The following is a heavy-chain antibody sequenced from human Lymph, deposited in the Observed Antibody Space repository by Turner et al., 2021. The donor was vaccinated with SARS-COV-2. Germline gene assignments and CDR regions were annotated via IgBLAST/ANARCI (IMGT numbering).Heavy chain of an antibody. V-gene: IGHV4-59*01. CDR3: ARARWLRGEVDD. J-gene: IGHJ4*02. CDR2: IYYSGST. D-gene: IGHD5-12*01. CDR1: GGSISNYY. Sequence: QVQLQESGPGLVKPSATLSLICSVSGGSISNYYWRWIRQPPGKGLECIGYIYYSGSTNYNPSLKSRVTISVDTSKNQVTLKLSSVTAADPAVYYCARARWLRGEVDDWGQGTLVTVSS.